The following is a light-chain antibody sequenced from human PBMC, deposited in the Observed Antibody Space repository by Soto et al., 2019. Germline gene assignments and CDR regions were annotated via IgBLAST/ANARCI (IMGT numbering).Light chain of an antibody. CDR2: AAS. J-gene: IGKJ5*01. V-gene: IGKV1-39*01. Sequence: DIQMTQSPSSVSASVGDRVTITCRASQSIGDSLAWYQQKPGKAXKLLIYAASSLQSGVPSRFSGSGSGTDFTLTISSLQPEDFANYYGQQSYSTPPITFGQGTRLEIK. CDR3: QQSYSTPPIT. CDR1: QSIGDS.